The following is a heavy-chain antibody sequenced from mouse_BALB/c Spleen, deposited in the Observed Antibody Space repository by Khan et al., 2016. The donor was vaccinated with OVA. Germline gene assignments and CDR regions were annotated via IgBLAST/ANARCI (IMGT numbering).Heavy chain of an antibody. V-gene: IGHV3-2*02. CDR2: INYSGNT. D-gene: IGHD2-4*01. Sequence: EVQLQESGPGLVKPSQSLSLTCTVTGYSITSEYAWNWIRQFPGNILEWMGYINYSGNTRFNPSLKSRTSITRDTSKNQFFLQLNSVTTEDTATYYWARKDYYDYDPFPYWGQGTLVTVSA. CDR1: GYSITSEYA. J-gene: IGHJ3*01. CDR3: ARKDYYDYDPFPY.